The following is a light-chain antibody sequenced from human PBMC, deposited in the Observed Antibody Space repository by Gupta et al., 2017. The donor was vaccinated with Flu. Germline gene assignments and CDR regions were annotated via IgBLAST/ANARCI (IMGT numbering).Light chain of an antibody. Sequence: TSSDVGGYNYVSWYQQHPGKAPKLMIDDVNNRPSGVSTRFSGSKSGNTASLTISGLQAEDEADYYCSSYTSSTTWVFGGGTKLTVL. CDR2: DVN. J-gene: IGLJ3*02. V-gene: IGLV2-14*03. CDR3: SSYTSSTTWV. CDR1: SSDVGGYNY.